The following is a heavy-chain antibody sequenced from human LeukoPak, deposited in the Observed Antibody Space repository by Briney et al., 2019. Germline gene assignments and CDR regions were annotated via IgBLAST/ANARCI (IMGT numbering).Heavy chain of an antibody. CDR1: GFTFSSYW. J-gene: IGHJ4*02. CDR3: ARDVGGPYYYGSGSFHC. V-gene: IGHV3-7*01. CDR2: IKQDGSEK. Sequence: GGSLRLSGAASGFTFSSYWMSWVRQAPGKGLEWVVNIKQDGSEKYYVDPVKGRFTISRDNAKNPLYLQMNSLRAEDTAVYYCARDVGGPYYYGSGSFHCWGQGTLVTVS. D-gene: IGHD3-10*01.